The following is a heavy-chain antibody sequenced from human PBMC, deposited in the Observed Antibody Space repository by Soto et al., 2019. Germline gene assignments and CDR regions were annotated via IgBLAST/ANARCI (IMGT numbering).Heavy chain of an antibody. V-gene: IGHV3-21*01. CDR2: ITSSSSYT. Sequence: GGSLRLSCSASGFTFSIYAMHWVRQAPGKGLEYVSSITSSSSYTYYADSVKGRFTISRDNAKNSLYLQMNSLRAEDTAVYYCARVLDYDYVWGSYPLNWFDPWGQGTLVTVSS. CDR1: GFTFSIYA. J-gene: IGHJ5*02. D-gene: IGHD3-16*02. CDR3: ARVLDYDYVWGSYPLNWFDP.